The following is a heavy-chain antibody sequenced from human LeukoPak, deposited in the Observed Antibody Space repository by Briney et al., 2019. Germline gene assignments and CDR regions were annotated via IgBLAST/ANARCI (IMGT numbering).Heavy chain of an antibody. D-gene: IGHD1-7*01. CDR1: GGSISSYY. J-gene: IGHJ4*02. V-gene: IGHV4-59*01. CDR3: ARTGTGDRGGWPPSLEIDY. Sequence: SETLSLTCTVSGGSISSYYWSWIRQPPGKGLEWIGYIYYSGSANYNPSLKSRVTISVDTSKNQLSLKLSSVTAADTAVYYCARTGTGDRGGWPPSLEIDYWGQGTLVTVSS. CDR2: IYYSGSA.